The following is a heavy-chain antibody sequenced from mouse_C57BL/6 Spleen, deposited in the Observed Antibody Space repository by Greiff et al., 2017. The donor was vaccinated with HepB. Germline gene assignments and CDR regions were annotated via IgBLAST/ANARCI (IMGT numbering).Heavy chain of an antibody. CDR3: ARNYGGDY. J-gene: IGHJ4*01. CDR1: GYTFTDYY. V-gene: IGHV1-26*01. Sequence: VQLQQSGPELVKPGASVKISCKASGYTFTDYYMNWVKQSHGKSLEWIGDINPNNGGTSYNQKFKGKATLTVDKSSSTAYMELRSLTSEDSAVYYCARNYGGDYWGQGTSVTVSS. CDR2: INPNNGGT.